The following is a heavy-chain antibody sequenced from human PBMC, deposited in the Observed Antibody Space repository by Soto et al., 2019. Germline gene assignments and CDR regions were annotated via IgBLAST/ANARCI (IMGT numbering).Heavy chain of an antibody. Sequence: PSETLSLTCTVSGGSISSSSYYWGWIRQPPGKGLEWIGSIYYSGSTYYNPSLKSRVTLSVDTSKNQFSLKLSSVTAADTAVYYCARIGYCSSTSCYVGWDYYYYMDVWGKGTTVTVSS. CDR1: GGSISSSSYY. D-gene: IGHD2-2*03. CDR2: IYYSGST. J-gene: IGHJ6*03. CDR3: ARIGYCSSTSCYVGWDYYYYMDV. V-gene: IGHV4-39*01.